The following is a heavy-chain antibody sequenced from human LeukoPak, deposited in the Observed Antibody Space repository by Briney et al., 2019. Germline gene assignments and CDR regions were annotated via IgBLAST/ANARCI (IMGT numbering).Heavy chain of an antibody. CDR1: GFTLTDYY. CDR2: INPSGGST. Sequence: ASVKVSCKTSGFTLTDYYMHWVRQAPGQGLEWMGIINPSGGSTSYAQKFQGRVTMTRNTSTSTVYMELSSLRSEDTAVYYCAIIDYSNDYWGQGTLVTVSS. D-gene: IGHD4-11*01. CDR3: AIIDYSNDY. V-gene: IGHV1-46*01. J-gene: IGHJ4*02.